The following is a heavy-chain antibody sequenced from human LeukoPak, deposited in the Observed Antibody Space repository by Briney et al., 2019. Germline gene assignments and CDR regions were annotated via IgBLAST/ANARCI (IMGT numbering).Heavy chain of an antibody. J-gene: IGHJ4*02. Sequence: GGSLRLSCAASGFTFDDYGMSWVRQAPGKGLEWVSGISGSGGSTYYRDSVKGRFTISRDNSKNTLYLQMNSLRAEDTAVYYCAKDIAAAKPYYFEYWGQGILVTVSS. CDR3: AKDIAAAKPYYFEY. V-gene: IGHV3-23*01. CDR2: ISGSGGST. CDR1: GFTFDDYG. D-gene: IGHD6-13*01.